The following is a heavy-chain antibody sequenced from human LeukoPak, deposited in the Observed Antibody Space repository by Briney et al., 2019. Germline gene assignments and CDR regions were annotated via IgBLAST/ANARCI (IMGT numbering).Heavy chain of an antibody. CDR3: ARGQDIVVVPAATGAFDI. CDR2: INPNSGGT. Sequence: LGASVKVSCKASGYTFTSYGISWVRQAPGQGLEWMGWINPNSGGTNYAQKFQGRVTMTRDTSISTGYMELSRLRSDDTAVYYCARGQDIVVVPAATGAFDIWGQGTMVTVSS. D-gene: IGHD2-2*01. CDR1: GYTFTSYG. J-gene: IGHJ3*02. V-gene: IGHV1-2*03.